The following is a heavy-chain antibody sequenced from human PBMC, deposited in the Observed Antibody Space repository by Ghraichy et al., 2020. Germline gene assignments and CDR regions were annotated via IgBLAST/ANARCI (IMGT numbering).Heavy chain of an antibody. D-gene: IGHD1-26*01. CDR2: IKQDGSEK. Sequence: GESLNISCAASGFTFSTYWMTWVRQAPGKGLEWVANIKQDGSEKYYVDSVKGRFTISRDNAKNSLYLQMNSLRAEDTAVYYCARPRESPGWFDPWGQGTLVTVSS. J-gene: IGHJ5*02. CDR1: GFTFSTYW. CDR3: ARPRESPGWFDP. V-gene: IGHV3-7*03.